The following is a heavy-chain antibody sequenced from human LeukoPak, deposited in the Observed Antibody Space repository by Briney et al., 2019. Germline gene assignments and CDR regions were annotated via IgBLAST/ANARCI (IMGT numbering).Heavy chain of an antibody. V-gene: IGHV3-48*03. CDR1: GFTFSSYE. Sequence: GGSLRLSCAASGFTFSSYEMNWVRQAPGKGLEWVSYISSSGSTIYYADSVKGRFTISRDNAKNSLYLQMDSLTAEDTAVYYCARDPYSGSYGSTYYYFMDVWGKGTTVTISS. CDR2: ISSSGSTI. CDR3: ARDPYSGSYGSTYYYFMDV. J-gene: IGHJ6*03. D-gene: IGHD1-26*01.